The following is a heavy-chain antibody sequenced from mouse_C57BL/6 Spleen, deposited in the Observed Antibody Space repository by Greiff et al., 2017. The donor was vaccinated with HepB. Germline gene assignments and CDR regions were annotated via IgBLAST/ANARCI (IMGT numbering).Heavy chain of an antibody. D-gene: IGHD1-1*01. V-gene: IGHV1-61*01. CDR2: IYPSDSET. CDR3: ARGVAHYFDY. J-gene: IGHJ2*01. CDR1: GYTFTSYW. Sequence: QVQLQQPGAELVRPGSSVKLSCKASGYTFTSYWMDWVKQRPGQGLEWIGNIYPSDSETHYNQKFKDKDTLTVDKSSSTAYMQLSSLTSEDSAVYYCARGVAHYFDYWGQGTTLTVSS.